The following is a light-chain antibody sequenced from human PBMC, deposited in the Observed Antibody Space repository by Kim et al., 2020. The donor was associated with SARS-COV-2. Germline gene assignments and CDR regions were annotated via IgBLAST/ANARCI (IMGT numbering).Light chain of an antibody. V-gene: IGLV3-1*01. CDR2: QDT. CDR3: NVWDSTTTV. J-gene: IGLJ2*01. Sequence: SYELTQPPSVSVSPGQTASITCSGDRLGDKYVCWYQQKPGQSPVVVIYQDTKRPSGIPERFSGSNSGNTAPLTISGPQAMAEADYYCNVWDSTTTVFGG. CDR1: RLGDKY.